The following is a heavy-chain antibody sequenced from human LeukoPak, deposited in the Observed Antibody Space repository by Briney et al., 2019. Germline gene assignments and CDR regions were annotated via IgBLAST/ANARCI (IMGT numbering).Heavy chain of an antibody. Sequence: PGRSLRLSCAASAFNFTKYGMHWFRQAPGKGLEWVSVISYDVSNKYYADSVKGRFTISRDNSKNTLYLQMNSLRAEDTAIYYCAKDQGHCSGGSCYRVDYWGQGTLVTVSS. CDR1: AFNFTKYG. CDR2: ISYDVSNK. V-gene: IGHV3-30*18. D-gene: IGHD2-15*01. CDR3: AKDQGHCSGGSCYRVDY. J-gene: IGHJ4*02.